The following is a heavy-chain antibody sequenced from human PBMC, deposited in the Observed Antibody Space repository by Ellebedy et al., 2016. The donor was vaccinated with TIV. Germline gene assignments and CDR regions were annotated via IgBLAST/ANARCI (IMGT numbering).Heavy chain of an antibody. V-gene: IGHV4-39*01. CDR3: ATARRDPLHYGVDV. J-gene: IGHJ6*02. D-gene: IGHD6-13*01. CDR2: VYFTGTT. Sequence: MPGGSLRLSCTVPGGPISSRTRYWAWFRQTPEKGLEWIGSVYFTGTTYYHPSLSSRITIPADPSNNQFSLKLTSVTAADTAVYYCATARRDPLHYGVDVWGRGTTVTVSS. CDR1: GGPISSRTRY.